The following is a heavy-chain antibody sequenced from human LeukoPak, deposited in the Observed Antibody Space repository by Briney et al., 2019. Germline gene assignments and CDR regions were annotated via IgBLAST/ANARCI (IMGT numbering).Heavy chain of an antibody. D-gene: IGHD2-15*01. V-gene: IGHV1-69*04. CDR2: IIPILGIA. Sequence: SVKVSCKASGGTFSSYAISWVRQAPGQGLEWMGRIIPILGIANYAQKFQGRVTITADKSTSTAYMELSSLRSEDTAVYYCAVRCSGGSCYPSFVDYWGQGSLVTVSS. J-gene: IGHJ4*02. CDR3: AVRCSGGSCYPSFVDY. CDR1: GGTFSSYA.